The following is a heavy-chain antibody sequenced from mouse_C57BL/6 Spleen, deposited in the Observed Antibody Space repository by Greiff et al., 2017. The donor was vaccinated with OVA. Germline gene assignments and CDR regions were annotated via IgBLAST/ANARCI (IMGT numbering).Heavy chain of an antibody. CDR3: ARSGSNYCDY. CDR1: GYTFTSYW. D-gene: IGHD3-1*01. CDR2: IDPSDSYT. Sequence: QVQLQQPGAELVRPGTSVKLSCKASGYTFTSYWMHWVKQRPGQGLEWIGVIDPSDSYTNYNQKFKGKATLTVDTSSSTAYMQLSSLTSEDSAVYYCARSGSNYCDYWGQGTTLTVSS. V-gene: IGHV1-59*01. J-gene: IGHJ2*01.